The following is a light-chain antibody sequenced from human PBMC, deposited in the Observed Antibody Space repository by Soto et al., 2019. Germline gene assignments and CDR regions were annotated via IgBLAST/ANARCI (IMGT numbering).Light chain of an antibody. Sequence: DIQMTQSPSSLSASVGDRVTITCRASQSISSYLNWYQQKPGKAPKLLSYAASSLQSGVPSTFSGSGSGTDFTLTISSLQPEDVATYYCQQSYSTLSLTFGGGTKVEIK. CDR1: QSISSY. J-gene: IGKJ4*01. V-gene: IGKV1-39*01. CDR2: AAS. CDR3: QQSYSTLSLT.